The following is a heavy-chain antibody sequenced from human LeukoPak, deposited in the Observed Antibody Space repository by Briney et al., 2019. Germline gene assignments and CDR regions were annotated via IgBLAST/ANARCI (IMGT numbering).Heavy chain of an antibody. D-gene: IGHD6-13*01. V-gene: IGHV4-30-2*01. CDR1: GGSISSGGYS. CDR3: ARVHTTSSRSGAFDY. J-gene: IGHJ4*02. Sequence: SQTLSLTCAVSGGSISSGGYSWSWIRQPPGKGLEWIGYIYHSGSTYYNPSLKSQVTISVDRSKNQFSLKLSSVTAADTAVYYCARVHTTSSRSGAFDYWGQGTLVTVSS. CDR2: IYHSGST.